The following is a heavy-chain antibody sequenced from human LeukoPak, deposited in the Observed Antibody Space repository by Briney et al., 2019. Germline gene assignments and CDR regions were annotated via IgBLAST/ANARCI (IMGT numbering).Heavy chain of an antibody. V-gene: IGHV1-8*01. CDR2: MNPNSGNT. CDR1: GYTFTSYD. D-gene: IGHD2-2*01. Sequence: ASVKVSCKASGYTFTSYDINWVRQATGQGLEWMGWMNPNSGNTGYAQKFQGRVTMTRNTSISTAYMELSSLRSEDTAVYYCARWARYCSSTSCDLGGWFDPWGQGTLVTVSS. CDR3: ARWARYCSSTSCDLGGWFDP. J-gene: IGHJ5*02.